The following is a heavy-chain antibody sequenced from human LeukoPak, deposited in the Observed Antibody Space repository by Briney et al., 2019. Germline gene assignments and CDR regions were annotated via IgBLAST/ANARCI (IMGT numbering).Heavy chain of an antibody. V-gene: IGHV1-8*01. J-gene: IGHJ6*02. CDR2: MNPNSGNT. CDR1: GYTFTSYD. Sequence: ASVKVSCKASGYTFTSYDINWVRQATGQGLEWMGWMNPNSGNTGYAQKFQGRVTMTRNTSISTVYMELSSLRSEDTAVYCCASSTRSGSYYGAYYYGMDVWGQGTTVTVSS. CDR3: ASSTRSGSYYGAYYYGMDV. D-gene: IGHD1-26*01.